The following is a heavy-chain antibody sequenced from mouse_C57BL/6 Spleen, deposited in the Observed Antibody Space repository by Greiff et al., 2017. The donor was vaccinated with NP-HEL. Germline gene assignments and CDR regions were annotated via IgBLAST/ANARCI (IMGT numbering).Heavy chain of an antibody. D-gene: IGHD1-1*01. V-gene: IGHV1-69*01. CDR3: ARAATTVVATDYFDY. CDR2: IDPSDSYT. Sequence: QVQLQQPGAELVMPGASVKLSCKASGYTFTSYWMHWVKQRPGQGLEWIGEIDPSDSYTNYNQKFKGKSTLTVDQSSSTAYMQLSSLTSEDSAVYYCARAATTVVATDYFDYWGQGTTLTVSS. J-gene: IGHJ2*01. CDR1: GYTFTSYW.